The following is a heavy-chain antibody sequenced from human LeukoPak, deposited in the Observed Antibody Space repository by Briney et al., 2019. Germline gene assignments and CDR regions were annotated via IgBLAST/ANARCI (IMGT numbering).Heavy chain of an antibody. J-gene: IGHJ4*02. CDR3: AREWWELHFTPGYFDY. CDR2: ITNSGNSK. V-gene: IGHV3-48*01. D-gene: IGHD1-26*01. CDR1: EFTFSSYS. Sequence: GGSLRLSCAASEFTFSSYSMNWVRQAPGKGLEWVSYITNSGNSKSYADSVKGRFTISRDNTKNSLYLQMNGLRAEDTAVYYCAREWWELHFTPGYFDYWGQGTLVTVSS.